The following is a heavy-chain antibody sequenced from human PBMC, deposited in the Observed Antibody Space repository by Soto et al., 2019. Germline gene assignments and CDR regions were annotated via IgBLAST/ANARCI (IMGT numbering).Heavy chain of an antibody. V-gene: IGHV1-69*13. CDR2: IIPIFGTA. CDR3: ARDPFSVVVITPYYYYGMDV. CDR1: GGTFSSYA. J-gene: IGHJ6*02. D-gene: IGHD3-22*01. Sequence: SVKVSCKASGGTFSSYAISWVRQAPGQGLEWMGGIIPIFGTANYAQKFQGRVTITADESTSTAYMELSSLRSEDTAVYYCARDPFSVVVITPYYYYGMDVWGQGTTVTVS.